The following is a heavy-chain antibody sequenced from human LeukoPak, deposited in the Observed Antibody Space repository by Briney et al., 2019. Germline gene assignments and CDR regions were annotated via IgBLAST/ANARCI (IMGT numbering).Heavy chain of an antibody. Sequence: SETLSLTCTVSGGSIGSYYWSWIRQPPGKGLEWIGYIYYSGSTNYNASLTNRVTISVDTSKNQLSLKLSSVTAADTAVYYCAREVGYCSGGSCYSYFDYWGQGTLVTVSS. D-gene: IGHD2-15*01. V-gene: IGHV4-59*01. CDR3: AREVGYCSGGSCYSYFDY. J-gene: IGHJ4*02. CDR1: GGSIGSYY. CDR2: IYYSGST.